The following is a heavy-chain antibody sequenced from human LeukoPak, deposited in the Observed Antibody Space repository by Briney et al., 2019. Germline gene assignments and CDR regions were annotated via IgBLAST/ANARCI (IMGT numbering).Heavy chain of an antibody. CDR2: IDHSGST. D-gene: IGHD4-17*01. Sequence: SETLSLTCTVSGGSISSYYWTWIRQPPGKGLEWIGYIDHSGSTNYNPSLKSRVSISSDTSKNQFSLELSSVTAADTAVYYCARLKATVSIHAYFDSWGQGTLVTVSS. V-gene: IGHV4-59*01. J-gene: IGHJ4*02. CDR1: GGSISSYY. CDR3: ARLKATVSIHAYFDS.